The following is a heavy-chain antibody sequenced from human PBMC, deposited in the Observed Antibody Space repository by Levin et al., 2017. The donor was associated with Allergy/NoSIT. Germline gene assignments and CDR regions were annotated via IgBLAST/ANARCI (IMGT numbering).Heavy chain of an antibody. J-gene: IGHJ2*01. CDR3: ARIPTSSWYFDL. CDR1: GFSISSDYY. D-gene: IGHD1-1*01. V-gene: IGHV4-38-2*01. CDR2: IFHTGNT. Sequence: SETLSLTCAVSGFSISSDYYWGWIRQPPGKGLEWIGAIFHTGNTYYTPSLMSRVTMSVDTSENQFSLRLTSVTAADTAVYSCARIPTSSWYFDLWGRGTLVTVSS.